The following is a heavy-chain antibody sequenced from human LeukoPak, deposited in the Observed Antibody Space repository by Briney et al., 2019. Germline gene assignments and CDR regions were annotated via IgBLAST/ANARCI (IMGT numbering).Heavy chain of an antibody. CDR2: ISGSGGST. CDR1: GFTFSSYA. CDR3: AKSAYYDSSGYCDY. J-gene: IGHJ4*02. Sequence: QSGGSLRLSCAASGFTFSSYAMSWVRQAPGKGLEWVSAISGSGGSTYYADSVKGRFTISRDNSKNTLYLQMNSLRAEDTAVYYCAKSAYYDSSGYCDYWGQGTLVTVSS. V-gene: IGHV3-23*01. D-gene: IGHD3-22*01.